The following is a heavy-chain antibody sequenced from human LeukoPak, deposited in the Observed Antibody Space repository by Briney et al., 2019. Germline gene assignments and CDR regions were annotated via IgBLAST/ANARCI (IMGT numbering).Heavy chain of an antibody. D-gene: IGHD3-3*01. J-gene: IGHJ4*02. Sequence: GASVKVSCKASGGTFSSYAISWVRQAPGQGLEWMGWISAYNGNTNYAQKLQGRVTMTTDTSTSTAYMELRSLRSDDTAVYYCARDLGYDFWSGKTIDYWGQGTLVTVSS. V-gene: IGHV1-18*01. CDR2: ISAYNGNT. CDR3: ARDLGYDFWSGKTIDY. CDR1: GGTFSSYA.